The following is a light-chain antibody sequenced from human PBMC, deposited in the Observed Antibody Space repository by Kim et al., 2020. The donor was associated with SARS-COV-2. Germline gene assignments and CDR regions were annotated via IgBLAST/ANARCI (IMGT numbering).Light chain of an antibody. Sequence: ASVGDRVTITCRASRSIGGLLAWYQQKPGKAPKLLIYEASTLKSGVPSRFSGSGSETEFTLTTSSLQPDEFATYYCQQYRSYPWTFGQGTKVDIK. J-gene: IGKJ1*01. CDR2: EAS. CDR1: RSIGGL. V-gene: IGKV1-5*03. CDR3: QQYRSYPWT.